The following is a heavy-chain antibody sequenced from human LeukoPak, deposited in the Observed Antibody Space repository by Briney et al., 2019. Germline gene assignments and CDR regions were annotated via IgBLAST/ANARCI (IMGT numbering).Heavy chain of an antibody. D-gene: IGHD6-19*01. CDR1: GFTFSSYG. V-gene: IGHV3-33*01. J-gene: IGHJ4*02. CDR2: IWYDGSNK. Sequence: GGSLRLSCAASGFTFSSYGMHWVRQAPGKGLEWVAVIWYDGSNKYYADSVKGRFTISRDNSKNTLYLQMNSLRAEDTAVYYCARDSSGWSYFDYWGQGTLVTVPS. CDR3: ARDSSGWSYFDY.